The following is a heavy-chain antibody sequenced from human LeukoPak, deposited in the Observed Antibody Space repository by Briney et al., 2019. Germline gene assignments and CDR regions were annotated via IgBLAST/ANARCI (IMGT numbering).Heavy chain of an antibody. Sequence: PGGSLRLSCAASGFTFSSYSMNWVRRAPGKGLEWVSYISSSSSTIYYADSVKGRFTISRDNAKNSLYLQMNSLRAEDTAVYYCARGVPPVYWGQGTLVTVSS. D-gene: IGHD2-8*01. J-gene: IGHJ4*02. V-gene: IGHV3-48*04. CDR2: ISSSSSTI. CDR1: GFTFSSYS. CDR3: ARGVPPVY.